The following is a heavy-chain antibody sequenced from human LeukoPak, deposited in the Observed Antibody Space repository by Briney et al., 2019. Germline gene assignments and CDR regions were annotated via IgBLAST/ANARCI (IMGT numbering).Heavy chain of an antibody. D-gene: IGHD2-2*02. J-gene: IGHJ5*02. CDR2: VYHSGST. Sequence: PSENLSLTCAVYGVSISGYYWGWIRQRPGKGREWLGGVYHSGSTNYNPSLKSRVTISVDTSTNQFSLKLSSLTAADTAVYYCARRQLLYRNCYDPWGQGTLVTVSS. V-gene: IGHV4-34*01. CDR1: GVSISGYY. CDR3: ARRQLLYRNCYDP.